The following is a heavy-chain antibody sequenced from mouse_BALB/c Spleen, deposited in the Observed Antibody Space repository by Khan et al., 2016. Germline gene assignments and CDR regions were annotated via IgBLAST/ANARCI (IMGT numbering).Heavy chain of an antibody. D-gene: IGHD2-3*01. Sequence: VKLEESGPGLVAPSQSLSITCTVSGFSLTTYDIHWVRQPPGKGLKWLGVIWAGGSTNYNSALMSRLSISKDNSKSQVFLKMNSLQTDDTAMYYCARVQFGYYDYFDFWGQGTTLAVSS. CDR3: ARVQFGYYDYFDF. V-gene: IGHV2-9*02. CDR1: GFSLTTYD. CDR2: IWAGGST. J-gene: IGHJ2*01.